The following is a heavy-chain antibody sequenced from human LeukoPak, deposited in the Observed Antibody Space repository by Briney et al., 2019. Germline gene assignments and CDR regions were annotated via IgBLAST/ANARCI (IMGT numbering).Heavy chain of an antibody. CDR1: GFTLSNYN. CDR3: AGRGVEYCSSTSCQDA. J-gene: IGHJ6*04. Sequence: PGGSLRLSCAASGFTLSNYNMNWVRQAPGKGLQWVSYISYSSSIIYYADSVKGRFTISRDNAKNSLYLQMNSLRAEDTAVYYCAGRGVEYCSSTSCQDAWGKGTTVTVSS. D-gene: IGHD2-2*01. V-gene: IGHV3-48*01. CDR2: ISYSSSII.